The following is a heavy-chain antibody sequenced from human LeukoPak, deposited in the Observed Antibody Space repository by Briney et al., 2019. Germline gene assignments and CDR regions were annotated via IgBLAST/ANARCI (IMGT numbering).Heavy chain of an antibody. J-gene: IGHJ5*02. CDR3: ARARLGRRWFDP. CDR2: IYYSGDT. D-gene: IGHD2-15*01. V-gene: IGHV4-59*12. CDR1: GGSISSYY. Sequence: SETLSLTCTVSGGSISSYYWSWIRQPPGKGLEWIAYIYYSGDTNYNPSLKSRVTISVDTSKNQFTLKLSSVTAADTAVYYCARARLGRRWFDPWGQGTLVTVSS.